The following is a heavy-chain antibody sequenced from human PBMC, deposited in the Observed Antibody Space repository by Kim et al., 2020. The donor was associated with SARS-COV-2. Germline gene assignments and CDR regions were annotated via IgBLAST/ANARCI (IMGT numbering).Heavy chain of an antibody. J-gene: IGHJ4*02. Sequence: AQKFQGRVTLTRDRSTSTVYMELSSLGSEDTAVYYCARGPSLLGATNFAYWGQGTLVTVSS. V-gene: IGHV1-46*01. CDR3: ARGPSLLGATNFAY. D-gene: IGHD1-26*01.